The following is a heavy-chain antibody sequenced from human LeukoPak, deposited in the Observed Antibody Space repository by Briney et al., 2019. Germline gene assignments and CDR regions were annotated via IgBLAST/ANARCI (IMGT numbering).Heavy chain of an antibody. J-gene: IGHJ2*01. CDR2: IYYSGST. D-gene: IGHD3-22*01. CDR1: GGSISSGDYY. CDR3: AGEYYYDSSGYYWYFDL. Sequence: SETLSLTCTVSGGSISSGDYYWSWIRQPPGKGLEWIGYIYYSGSTYYNPSLKTRVTISVDTSKNQFSLKLSSVTAADTAVYYCAGEYYYDSSGYYWYFDLWGRGTLVTVSS. V-gene: IGHV4-30-4*08.